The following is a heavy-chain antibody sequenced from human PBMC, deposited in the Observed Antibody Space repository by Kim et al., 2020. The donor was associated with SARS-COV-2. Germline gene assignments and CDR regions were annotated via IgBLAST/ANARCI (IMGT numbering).Heavy chain of an antibody. D-gene: IGHD6-13*01. CDR1: GESINNDDLF. J-gene: IGHJ4*02. V-gene: IGHV4-39*01. CDR2: VYYSGDT. CDR3: VRQPAGSFSGFDY. Sequence: SETLSLTCSVSGESINNDDLFWVWVRQRPGRGLEWIGNVYYSGDTNYNPSLRDRASVAMDTSKNQFSLKVTSVTAADTGLYFCVRQPAGSFSGFDYWGQGMMVTVSS.